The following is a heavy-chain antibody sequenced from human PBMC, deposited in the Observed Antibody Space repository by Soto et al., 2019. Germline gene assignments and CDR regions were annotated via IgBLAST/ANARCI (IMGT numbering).Heavy chain of an antibody. Sequence: ASVKVSCKTSGYTFNTYGISWVRQVPGQGLEWMGWISGNNGATNYAQNLQGRVTITTDTSTGTAYMEMRTLRSDDTAVYYCARDHMWFRLSGNSFDSWGQGTLVTVSS. CDR1: GYTFNTYG. CDR2: ISGNNGAT. J-gene: IGHJ5*01. V-gene: IGHV1-18*04. D-gene: IGHD5-12*01. CDR3: ARDHMWFRLSGNSFDS.